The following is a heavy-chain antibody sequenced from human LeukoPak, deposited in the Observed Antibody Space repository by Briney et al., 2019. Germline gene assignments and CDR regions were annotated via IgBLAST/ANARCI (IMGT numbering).Heavy chain of an antibody. Sequence: VSYISSSGSTIYYADSVKGRFTISRDNAKNSLYLQMNSLRAEDTAVYYCARPPNSYGYSWGQGTLVTVSS. CDR2: ISSSGSTI. J-gene: IGHJ4*02. CDR3: ARPPNSYGYS. D-gene: IGHD5-18*01. V-gene: IGHV3-48*03.